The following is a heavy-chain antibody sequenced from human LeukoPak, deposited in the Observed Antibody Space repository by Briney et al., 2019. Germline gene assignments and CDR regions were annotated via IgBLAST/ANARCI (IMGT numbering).Heavy chain of an antibody. J-gene: IGHJ4*02. CDR3: VRIYYGPDY. CDR1: GYIFTAHY. CDR2: INPNNGVT. Sequence: PMASAKVSCKASGYIFTAHYIHWVRQAPGQGLEWMGWINPNNGVTNYAQKFQGRVTMTRDTSITTAYMELSSLRSGDTAVYYCVRIYYGPDYWGQGTLVTVSS. D-gene: IGHD4-17*01. V-gene: IGHV1-2*02.